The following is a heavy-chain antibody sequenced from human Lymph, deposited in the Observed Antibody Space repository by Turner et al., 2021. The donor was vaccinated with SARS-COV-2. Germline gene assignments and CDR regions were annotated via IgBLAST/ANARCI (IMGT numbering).Heavy chain of an antibody. CDR2: IYYSGST. CDR3: ARVVVLRRAYFDY. CDR1: GGSISSGDYY. J-gene: IGHJ4*02. D-gene: IGHD2-8*01. Sequence: QVQLQESGPGLVKPSQTLSLTCTVSGGSISSGDYYWSWIRQPPGQGLEWIGYIYYSGSTYYNPSLKRRVTISVDTSKNQFSLKLSSVTAADTAVYYCARVVVLRRAYFDYWGQGTLVTVSS. V-gene: IGHV4-30-4*01.